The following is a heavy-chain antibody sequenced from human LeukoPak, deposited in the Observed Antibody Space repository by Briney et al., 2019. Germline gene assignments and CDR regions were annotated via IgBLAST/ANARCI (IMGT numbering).Heavy chain of an antibody. CDR2: VSYDGKYE. D-gene: IGHD1-14*01. Sequence: GSSLRLSCAASGFRFTKCAFHWVRQAPGKGPETVATVSYDGKYEFYSDSVKGRFSISRNDSDNTVYLQMNSLRPEDSAVFYCAKVRGPLYYYAIDAWGQGTKVTVSS. CDR1: GFRFTKCA. J-gene: IGHJ6*02. CDR3: AKVRGPLYYYAIDA. V-gene: IGHV3-30*18.